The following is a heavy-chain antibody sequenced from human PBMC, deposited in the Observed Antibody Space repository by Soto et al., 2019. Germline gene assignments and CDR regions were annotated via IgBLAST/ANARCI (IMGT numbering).Heavy chain of an antibody. CDR1: GFTFSSYG. Sequence: GGSLRLSCAASGFTFSSYGMHWVRQAPGKGLEWVAVISYDGSNKYYADSVKGRFTISRDNSKNTLYLQMNSLRAEDTAVYYCAKVFIMITFGGVMDVWGQGTTVTVSS. CDR3: AKVFIMITFGGVMDV. D-gene: IGHD3-16*01. CDR2: ISYDGSNK. J-gene: IGHJ6*02. V-gene: IGHV3-30*18.